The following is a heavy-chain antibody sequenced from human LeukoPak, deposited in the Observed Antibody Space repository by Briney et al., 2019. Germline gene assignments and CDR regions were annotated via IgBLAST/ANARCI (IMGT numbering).Heavy chain of an antibody. CDR1: GFTFSSYW. D-gene: IGHD5-18*01. CDR2: INSDGSST. J-gene: IGHJ6*02. V-gene: IGHV3-74*01. CDR3: ARKEGYSYGYYYYGMDV. Sequence: GGSLRHSCAASGFTFSSYWMHWVRQAPGKGLVWVSRINSDGSSTSYADSVKGRFTISRDNAKNTLYLQMNSLRAEDTAVYYCARKEGYSYGYYYYGMDVWGQGTTVTVSS.